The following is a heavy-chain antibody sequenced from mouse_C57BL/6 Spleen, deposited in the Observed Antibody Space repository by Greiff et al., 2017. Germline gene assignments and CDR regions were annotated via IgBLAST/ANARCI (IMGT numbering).Heavy chain of an antibody. V-gene: IGHV1-9*01. CDR3: AKPAYYSDRYFEG. Sequence: QVQLQQSGAELMKPGASVKLSCKATGYTFTGYWIEWVKQRPGHGLEWIGEIFPRSGSTNYNEKFKGKATFTADTSSNTAYMKLSSLTSEDSAFYYCAKPAYYSDRYFEGWGTGTTVTVYS. J-gene: IGHJ1*03. CDR1: GYTFTGYW. CDR2: IFPRSGST. D-gene: IGHD2-12*01.